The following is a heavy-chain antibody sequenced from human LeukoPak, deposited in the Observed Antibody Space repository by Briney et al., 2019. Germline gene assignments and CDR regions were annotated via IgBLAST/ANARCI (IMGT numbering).Heavy chain of an antibody. D-gene: IGHD3-3*01. V-gene: IGHV4-34*01. J-gene: IGHJ4*02. CDR3: ARDPYDFWSGYYMGRGFYFDY. CDR1: GGSFSGYY. Sequence: SETLSLTCAVYGGSFSGYYWSWIRQPPGKGLEWIGEINHSGSTNYNPSLKSRVTISVDTSKNQFSLKLSSVTAADTAVYYCARDPYDFWSGYYMGRGFYFDYWGQGTLVTVSS. CDR2: INHSGST.